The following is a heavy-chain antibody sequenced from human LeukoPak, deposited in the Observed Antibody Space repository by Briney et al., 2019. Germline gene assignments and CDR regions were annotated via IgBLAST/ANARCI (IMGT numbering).Heavy chain of an antibody. CDR1: GGSISSYY. J-gene: IGHJ5*02. CDR2: INHSGST. Sequence: PSETLSLTCTVSGGSISSYYWSWIRQPPGKGLEWIGEINHSGSTNYNPSLKSRVTISVDTSKNQFSLKLSSVTAADTAVYYCAVLLGYCSSTSCPHYNWFDPWGQGTLVTVSS. CDR3: AVLLGYCSSTSCPHYNWFDP. V-gene: IGHV4-34*01. D-gene: IGHD2-2*01.